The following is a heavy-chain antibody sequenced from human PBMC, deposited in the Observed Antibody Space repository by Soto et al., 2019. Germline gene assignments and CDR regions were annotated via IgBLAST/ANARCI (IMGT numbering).Heavy chain of an antibody. J-gene: IGHJ4*02. D-gene: IGHD7-27*01. CDR2: IYYSGST. V-gene: IGHV4-59*01. Sequence: SETLSLTCTVSGGSISSYYWSWIRQPPGKGLEWIGYIYYSGSTNYNPSLKSRVTISVDTSKNQFSLKLSSVTAADTAVYYCAGELGGGFDYWGQGTLVTVSS. CDR1: GGSISSYY. CDR3: AGELGGGFDY.